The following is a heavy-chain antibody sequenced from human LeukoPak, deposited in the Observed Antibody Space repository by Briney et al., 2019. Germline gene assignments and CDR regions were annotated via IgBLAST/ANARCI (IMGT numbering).Heavy chain of an antibody. J-gene: IGHJ4*02. CDR2: IRSDGSNK. CDR3: AKDHCSRCSEDDYLDS. V-gene: IGHV3-30*02. D-gene: IGHD2-15*01. CDR1: GFSSSEYG. Sequence: GGSLRLSCEASGFSSSEYGMHWVRQGPGKRLEGGAFIRSDGSNKYYADSVKGRFTVSRDNSKKTLYLQMNSLRGEDTAVYYCAKDHCSRCSEDDYLDSWGQGTLVTVSS.